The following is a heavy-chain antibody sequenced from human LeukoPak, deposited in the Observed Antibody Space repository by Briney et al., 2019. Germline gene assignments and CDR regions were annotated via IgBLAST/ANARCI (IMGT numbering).Heavy chain of an antibody. CDR2: ISSSSSYI. D-gene: IGHD2-15*01. J-gene: IGHJ4*02. Sequence: GGSLRLSCAASGFTFSSYSVNWVRQAPGKGLEWVSSISSSSSYIYYTDSVKGRFTISRDNAKNSLYLQMNSLRAEDTAVYYCARGAANSYYFDYLGQGTLVTVSS. CDR3: ARGAANSYYFDY. CDR1: GFTFSSYS. V-gene: IGHV3-21*01.